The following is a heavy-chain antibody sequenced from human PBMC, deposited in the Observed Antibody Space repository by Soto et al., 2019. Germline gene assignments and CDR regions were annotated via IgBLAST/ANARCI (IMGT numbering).Heavy chain of an antibody. CDR1: GFTFSSYD. CDR2: IGTAGDT. Sequence: EVQLVESGGGLVQPGGSLRLSCAASGFTFSSYDMHWVRQATGKGLEWVSAIGTAGDTYYPGSVKGRFTISRENAKNSLYLQMNSLRAEDTAVYYCARAPRAGGNSKASDIWGQGTMVTVSS. CDR3: ARAPRAGGNSKASDI. V-gene: IGHV3-13*01. J-gene: IGHJ3*02. D-gene: IGHD6-13*01.